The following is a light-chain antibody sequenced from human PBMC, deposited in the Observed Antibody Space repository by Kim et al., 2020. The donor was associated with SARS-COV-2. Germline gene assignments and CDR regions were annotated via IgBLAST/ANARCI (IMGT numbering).Light chain of an antibody. V-gene: IGLV1-47*01. CDR1: SSNIGRNY. Sequence: QSVLTQPPSASGTPGQRVTISCSGSSSNIGRNYVYWYQQLPGMAPKLLIYANNQRPSGVPDRFSGSKSGTSASLAISGLRSEDEADYYCAVWDASLKGWVFGGGTQLTVL. CDR2: ANN. J-gene: IGLJ3*02. CDR3: AVWDASLKGWV.